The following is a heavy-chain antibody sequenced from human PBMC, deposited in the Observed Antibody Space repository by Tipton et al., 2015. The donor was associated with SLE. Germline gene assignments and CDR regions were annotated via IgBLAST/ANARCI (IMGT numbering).Heavy chain of an antibody. Sequence: TLSLTCTVSGGSISTTEYYWGWLRQPPGKGLEWIGEINHSGSTNYNPSLKSRVTISVDTSKNQFSLKLSSVTAADTAVYYCARDLSGYSYGSYFDFWGQGTLVTVSS. V-gene: IGHV4-39*07. CDR2: INHSGST. CDR1: GGSISTTEYY. J-gene: IGHJ4*02. CDR3: ARDLSGYSYGSYFDF. D-gene: IGHD5-18*01.